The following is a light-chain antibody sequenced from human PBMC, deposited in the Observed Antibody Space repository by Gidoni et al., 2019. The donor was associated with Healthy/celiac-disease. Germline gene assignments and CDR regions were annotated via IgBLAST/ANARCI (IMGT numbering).Light chain of an antibody. CDR2: AAS. Sequence: DIQMTQSPSSLSASVGDRVTITCRASQSISSYLNLYQQKPGKAPKLLIYAASSLQSGVPSRFSGSGSGTDFTLTISSLQPEDFATYYCQQGYSTLWTFGQGTKVEIK. CDR1: QSISSY. CDR3: QQGYSTLWT. J-gene: IGKJ1*01. V-gene: IGKV1-39*01.